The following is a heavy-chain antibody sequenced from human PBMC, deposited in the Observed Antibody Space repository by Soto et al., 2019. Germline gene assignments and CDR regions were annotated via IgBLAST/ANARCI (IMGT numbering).Heavy chain of an antibody. V-gene: IGHV4-31*03. J-gene: IGHJ4*02. CDR3: ARDPLREFYFDY. Sequence: SETLSLTCTVSGGSISSGGYYWSWIRQHPGKGLEWIGYIYYSGSTYYNPSLKSRVTISVDTSKNQFSLKLSSVTAADTAVYYCARDPLREFYFDYWGQGTLVTVSS. CDR1: GGSISSGGYY. D-gene: IGHD3-16*01. CDR2: IYYSGST.